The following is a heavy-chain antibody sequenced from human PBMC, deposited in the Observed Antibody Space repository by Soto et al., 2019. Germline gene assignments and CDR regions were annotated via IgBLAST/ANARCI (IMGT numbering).Heavy chain of an antibody. V-gene: IGHV3-7*03. CDR1: GFTFSSYW. CDR3: ARGSASSGWYKVYYYYGMDV. J-gene: IGHJ6*02. D-gene: IGHD6-19*01. CDR2: IKQDGSEK. Sequence: VGSLRLSCAASGFTFSSYWMSWVRQAPGKGLEWVANIKQDGSEKYYVDSVKGRFTISRDNAKNSLYLQMNSLRAKDTAVYYCARGSASSGWYKVYYYYGMDVWGQGTTVTVSS.